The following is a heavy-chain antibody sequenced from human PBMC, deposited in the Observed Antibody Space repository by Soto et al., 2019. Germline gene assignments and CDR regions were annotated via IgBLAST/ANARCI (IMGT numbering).Heavy chain of an antibody. CDR2: LNKDGSEK. CDR3: VRGRDNGTTVY. D-gene: IGHD1-1*01. J-gene: IGHJ4*02. Sequence: EVQLVESGGGLVEPGGSLRLSCVTSGFTFNDYWMSWVRQAPGGGLEWVAILNKDGSEKYYVDSVKGRFRISRENAKNSLYLHLGSLRGGDAAVYCCVRGRDNGTTVYWVQGRLVIVSS. CDR1: GFTFNDYW. V-gene: IGHV3-7*01.